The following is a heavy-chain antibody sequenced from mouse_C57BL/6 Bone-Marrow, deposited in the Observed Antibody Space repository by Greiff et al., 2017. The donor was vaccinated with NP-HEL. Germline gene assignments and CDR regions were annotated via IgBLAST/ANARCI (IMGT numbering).Heavy chain of an antibody. CDR1: GYAFTNYL. CDR2: INPGSGGT. J-gene: IGHJ1*03. CDR3: AGYGPYWYFDV. V-gene: IGHV1-54*01. Sequence: QVQLQQSGAELVRPGTSVKVSCKASGYAFTNYLIEWVKQRPGQGLEWIGVINPGSGGTNYNEKFKGKATLTADKSSSTAYMQLSSLTSEDSAVYFCAGYGPYWYFDVWGTGTTVTVSS. D-gene: IGHD2-10*02.